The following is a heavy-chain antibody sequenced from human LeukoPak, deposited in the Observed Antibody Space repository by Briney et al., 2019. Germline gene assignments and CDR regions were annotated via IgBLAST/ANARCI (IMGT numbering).Heavy chain of an antibody. CDR3: ARGPFDVVVTAISGPPFDY. CDR1: GGSFSGYY. V-gene: IGHV4-34*01. CDR2: INHSGST. D-gene: IGHD2-21*02. Sequence: SETLSLTCAVYGGSFSGYYWSWIRQPPGKGLEWIGEINHSGSTNYNPSLKSRVTISVDTSKNQFSLKLSSVTAADTAVYYCARGPFDVVVTAISGPPFDYWGQGTLVTVSS. J-gene: IGHJ4*02.